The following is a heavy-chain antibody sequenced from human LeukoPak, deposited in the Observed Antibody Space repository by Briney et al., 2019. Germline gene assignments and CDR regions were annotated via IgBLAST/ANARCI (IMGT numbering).Heavy chain of an antibody. CDR1: GFTFSSYS. Sequence: GGSLRLSCAASGFTFSSYSMNWVRQAPGKGLEWVSSISSSSSYIYYADSVKGRFTISRDNAKNSLYLQMNSLRAEDTAVYYCARAVDIVATPLGWGQGTLVTVSS. V-gene: IGHV3-21*01. D-gene: IGHD5-12*01. CDR3: ARAVDIVATPLG. J-gene: IGHJ4*02. CDR2: ISSSSSYI.